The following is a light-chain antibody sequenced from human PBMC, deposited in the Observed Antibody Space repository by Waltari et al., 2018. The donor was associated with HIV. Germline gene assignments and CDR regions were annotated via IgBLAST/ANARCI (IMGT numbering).Light chain of an antibody. CDR3: CSYAGSPTFVI. V-gene: IGLV2-23*02. CDR1: SSDLGSYNL. J-gene: IGLJ2*01. Sequence: QSALTQPAPVSGSLGQSITISCTGTSSDLGSYNLVSWYQQYPGKAPKVIIYDVNKWPSGVSHRFSGFKAANTASLTISGLQAEDEADYYCCSYAGSPTFVIFGGGTKVTVL. CDR2: DVN.